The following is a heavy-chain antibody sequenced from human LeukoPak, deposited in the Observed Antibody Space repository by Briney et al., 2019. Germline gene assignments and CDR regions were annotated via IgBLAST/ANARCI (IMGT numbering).Heavy chain of an antibody. CDR3: AEGSNYGDSSF. J-gene: IGHJ4*02. D-gene: IGHD4-17*01. V-gene: IGHV3-7*01. CDR2: IKQDGSEK. CDR1: GFTFSSYR. Sequence: GGSLRLSCPASGFTFSSYRMSWVRQARGGGREWVANIKQDGSEKYYVDSVKGRFTISRDNAKKSLYLQMNSLRGEDTAIYYCAEGSNYGDSSFWGQGTLVTVSS.